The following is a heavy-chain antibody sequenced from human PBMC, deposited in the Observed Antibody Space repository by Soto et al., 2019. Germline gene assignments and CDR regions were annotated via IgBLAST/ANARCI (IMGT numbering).Heavy chain of an antibody. V-gene: IGHV4-39*01. J-gene: IGHJ5*02. D-gene: IGHD3-3*01. CDR1: GFSISSSNYY. CDR3: ARMGDFWSGPGELDP. CDR2: VYYNGFT. Sequence: SETMSLTCTFSGFSISSSNYYLAWIRPSPGKGLEWIGSVYYNGFTYYNPSLKSRVTISVDTSKNQFSLKLTSVTAADTAVYYCARMGDFWSGPGELDPWGQGTLVTVSS.